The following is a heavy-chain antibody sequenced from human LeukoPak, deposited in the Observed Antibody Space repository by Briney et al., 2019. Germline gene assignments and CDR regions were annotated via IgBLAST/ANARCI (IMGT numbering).Heavy chain of an antibody. J-gene: IGHJ4*02. CDR1: GGSVTDYY. D-gene: IGHD1-26*01. Sequence: SETLSLTCTVSGGSVTDYYWSWIRQPPGKGLEWIGSIYHSGSTYYNPSLKSRVTISVDTSKNQFSLKLSSVTAADTAVYYCARVGQWELHGDFDYWGQGTLVTVSS. CDR3: ARVGQWELHGDFDY. CDR2: IYHSGST. V-gene: IGHV4-38-2*02.